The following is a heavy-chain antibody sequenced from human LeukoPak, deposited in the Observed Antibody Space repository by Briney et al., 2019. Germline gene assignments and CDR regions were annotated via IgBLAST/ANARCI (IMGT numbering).Heavy chain of an antibody. J-gene: IGHJ4*02. CDR3: ASWGPIAVAVY. CDR2: INAGNGNT. Sequence: ASVKVSCKASGYTFTGYYMHWVRQAPGQGLEWMGWINAGNGNTKYSQKFQGRVTITRDTSASTAYMELSSLRSEDTAVYYCASWGPIAVAVYWGQGTLVTVSS. CDR1: GYTFTGYY. V-gene: IGHV1-3*01. D-gene: IGHD6-19*01.